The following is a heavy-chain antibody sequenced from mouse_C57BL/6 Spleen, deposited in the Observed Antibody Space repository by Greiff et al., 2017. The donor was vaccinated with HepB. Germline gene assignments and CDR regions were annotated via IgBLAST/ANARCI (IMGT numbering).Heavy chain of an antibody. CDR3: ARRGCYDYSWFAY. Sequence: QVQLQQPGAELVKPGASVKMSCKASGYTFTSYWITWVKQRPGQGLEWIGDIYPGSGSTNYNEKFKSKATLTVDTSSSTAYMQLSSLTSEDSAVYYCARRGCYDYSWFAYWGQGTLGTVSA. CDR2: IYPGSGST. CDR1: GYTFTSYW. V-gene: IGHV1-55*01. D-gene: IGHD2-4*01. J-gene: IGHJ3*01.